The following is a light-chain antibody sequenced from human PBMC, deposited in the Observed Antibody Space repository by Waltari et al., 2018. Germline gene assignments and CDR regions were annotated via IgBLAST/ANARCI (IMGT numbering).Light chain of an antibody. CDR1: QSISTN. CDR2: GAS. CDR3: QHYDKWLRYS. J-gene: IGKJ2*01. V-gene: IGKV3-15*01. Sequence: IVMTQSPATLSVSPGERATLSCRASQSISTNLAWFPEKPGQAPRLLIYGASTRATGVPARFSGSGSGTYFTLVISSLRSEDFAVYYCQHYDKWLRYSFGQGTKVEIK.